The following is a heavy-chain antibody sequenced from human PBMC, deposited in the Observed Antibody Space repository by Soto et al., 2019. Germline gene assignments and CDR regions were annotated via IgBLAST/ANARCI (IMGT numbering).Heavy chain of an antibody. CDR1: GFTFSSYG. V-gene: IGHV3-30*18. Sequence: QVQLVESGGGVVQPGRSLRLSCAASGFTFSSYGMHWVRQAPGKGLEWVAIISYDGINKYYANSVKGRFTISSDNSKNTLYLQMNSLRAEDTAVYYCAKSMFNWNDGFFDYWGQGTLVTVSS. J-gene: IGHJ4*02. D-gene: IGHD1-1*01. CDR3: AKSMFNWNDGFFDY. CDR2: ISYDGINK.